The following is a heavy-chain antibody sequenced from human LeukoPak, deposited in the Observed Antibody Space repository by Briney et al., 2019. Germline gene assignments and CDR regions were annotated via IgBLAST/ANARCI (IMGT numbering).Heavy chain of an antibody. V-gene: IGHV3-23*01. Sequence: GRSLRLSCAASGFTFDDYAMHWVRQAPGKGLEWVSFISASGSSTHYADSVKGRFTISRDNSNNTLYLQINSLRAEDTAAYYCAKGAQYDFWTGYTLEYFDVWGKGTLVTVSS. CDR1: GFTFDDYA. J-gene: IGHJ4*02. CDR2: ISASGSST. D-gene: IGHD3-3*01. CDR3: AKGAQYDFWTGYTLEYFDV.